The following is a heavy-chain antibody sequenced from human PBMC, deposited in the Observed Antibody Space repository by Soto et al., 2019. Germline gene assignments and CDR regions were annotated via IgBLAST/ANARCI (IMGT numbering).Heavy chain of an antibody. CDR1: GGSISSYY. J-gene: IGHJ6*02. Sequence: ETLSLTCTGSGGSISSYYWSWIRQPPGKGLEWIGYIYYSGSTNYNPSLKSRVTISVDTSKNQFSLKLSSVTAADTAVYYCARRVDDILVEDYYYYYGMHVWGQGTTVTVSS. CDR3: ARRVDDILVEDYYYYYGMHV. CDR2: IYYSGST. D-gene: IGHD2-15*01. V-gene: IGHV4-59*08.